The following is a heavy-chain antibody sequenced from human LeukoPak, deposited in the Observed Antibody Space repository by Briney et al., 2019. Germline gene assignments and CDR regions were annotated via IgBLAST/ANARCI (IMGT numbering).Heavy chain of an antibody. D-gene: IGHD6-13*01. V-gene: IGHV4-59*01. CDR2: IYYSGST. CDR3: ASGPYSSYYGMDV. CDR1: GGSISSYY. Sequence: PSETLSLTCTVSGGSISSYYWSWIRQPPGKGLEWIGYIYYSGSTNYNPSLKSRVTISVDTSKNQFSLKLSSVTAADTAVYYCASGPYSSYYGMDVWGQGTTVTVSS. J-gene: IGHJ6*02.